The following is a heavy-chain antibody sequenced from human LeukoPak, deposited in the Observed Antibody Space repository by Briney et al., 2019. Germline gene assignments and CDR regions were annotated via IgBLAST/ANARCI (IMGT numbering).Heavy chain of an antibody. J-gene: IGHJ3*02. CDR1: GYTFTGYY. CDR2: MNPNSGNA. Sequence: GASVKVSCKASGYTFTGYYMHWVRQATGHGLEWLGWMNPNSGNAGYAEKLEGRVTMTRNTSISTAYMELSSLRSDDTAVYYCANYAEVIRDAFDIWGQGTMVTVSS. CDR3: ANYAEVIRDAFDI. V-gene: IGHV1-8*02. D-gene: IGHD2-21*01.